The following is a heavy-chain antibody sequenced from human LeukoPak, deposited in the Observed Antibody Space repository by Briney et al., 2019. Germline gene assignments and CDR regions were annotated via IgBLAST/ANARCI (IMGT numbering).Heavy chain of an antibody. CDR3: ARIFAYGSGSYYQFDY. CDR1: GGSISSYY. J-gene: IGHJ4*02. D-gene: IGHD3-10*01. V-gene: IGHV4-59*01. CDR2: IYYSGST. Sequence: PSETLSLTCTVSGGSISSYYWSWIRQPPGKGLEWIGYIYYSGSTYYNPSLKSRVTISLDTSKNQFSLKLSSVTAADTAVYYCARIFAYGSGSYYQFDYWGQGTLVTVSS.